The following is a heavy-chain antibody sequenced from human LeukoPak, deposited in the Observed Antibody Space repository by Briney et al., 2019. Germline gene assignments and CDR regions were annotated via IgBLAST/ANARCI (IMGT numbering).Heavy chain of an antibody. Sequence: SGGSLRLSCTASGFIFGDYAMTWFRQAPGKGLEWVAGISGTGGSTHYADSVKGRFTISRDNSKHTVYLQMRNLRVEHTAVYYCAKVVAGNIDYYFDYWGQGILVAVSS. D-gene: IGHD2/OR15-2a*01. CDR2: ISGTGGST. J-gene: IGHJ4*02. CDR1: GFIFGDYA. V-gene: IGHV3-23*01. CDR3: AKVVAGNIDYYFDY.